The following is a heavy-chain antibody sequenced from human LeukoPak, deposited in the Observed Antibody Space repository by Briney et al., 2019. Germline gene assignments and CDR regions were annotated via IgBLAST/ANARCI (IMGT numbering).Heavy chain of an antibody. CDR1: GFTASSNY. V-gene: IGHV3-66*01. CDR2: IYSGGST. D-gene: IGHD3-22*01. Sequence: GGSLRLSCAASGFTASSNYMSWVRQAPGKGLEWVSVIYSGGSTYYADSVKGRFTISRDNSKNTLYLQMNSLRAEDTAVYYCAREKYYYDGDAFDIWGQGTMVTVSS. CDR3: AREKYYYDGDAFDI. J-gene: IGHJ3*02.